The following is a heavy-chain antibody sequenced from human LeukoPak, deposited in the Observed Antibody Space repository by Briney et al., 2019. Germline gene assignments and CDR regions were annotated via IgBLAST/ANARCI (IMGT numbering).Heavy chain of an antibody. CDR2: IYPDDSDT. D-gene: IGHD2-8*01. CDR1: GYSFASSW. Sequence: PGESLKISCKGSGYSFASSWIGWVRQMPGKGLEWMGIIYPDDSDTRYSPSFEGQITISVDKSISTAYLQWSSLKASDTAVYYCARHGHCTNGVCYSNYYYHMDVWGKGTTVTVSS. J-gene: IGHJ6*03. V-gene: IGHV5-51*01. CDR3: ARHGHCTNGVCYSNYYYHMDV.